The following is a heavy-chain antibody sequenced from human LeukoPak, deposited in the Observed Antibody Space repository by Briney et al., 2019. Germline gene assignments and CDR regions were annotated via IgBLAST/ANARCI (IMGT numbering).Heavy chain of an antibody. CDR1: GFTFSTYT. D-gene: IGHD1-14*01. V-gene: IGHV3-48*04. CDR2: ISSGSTTI. J-gene: IGHJ3*02. Sequence: GGSLRLSCAASGFTFSTYTMNWVRQAPGRGLEWVSYISSGSTTIYYADSVKGRFTISRDNAFNSLFLQMNSLRADDTAMYYCARGRGAGRSAFDIWGQGTMVTVSS. CDR3: ARGRGAGRSAFDI.